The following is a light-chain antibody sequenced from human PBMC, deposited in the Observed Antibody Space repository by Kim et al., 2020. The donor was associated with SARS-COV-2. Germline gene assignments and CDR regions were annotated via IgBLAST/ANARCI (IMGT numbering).Light chain of an antibody. CDR2: DAS. V-gene: IGKV3-20*01. CDR1: QSLSSNY. J-gene: IGKJ4*01. Sequence: EIVLTQPPGTLSLSPGERATLSCRASQSLSSNYLAWYQQKPGQAPRLLIYDASKRATGIPDRFSGSGSGTQFTLTISRLEPEDFAVYFCLQYDTSLTFGGGTKVEI. CDR3: LQYDTSLT.